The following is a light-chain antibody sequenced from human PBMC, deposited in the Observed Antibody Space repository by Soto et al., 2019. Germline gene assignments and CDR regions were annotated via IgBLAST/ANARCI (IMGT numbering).Light chain of an antibody. J-gene: IGKJ3*01. V-gene: IGKV3-20*01. CDR2: GAS. Sequence: EIVLTQSPGTLSLSPGERATLSCRASQSISSNFLAWYQQKPGQAPRLLIYGASSRFTGIPDRFSGNGSGTDFTLTISRLEPEDFAVYYCQQYGYSLLTFGPGTKVDIK. CDR3: QQYGYSLLT. CDR1: QSISSNF.